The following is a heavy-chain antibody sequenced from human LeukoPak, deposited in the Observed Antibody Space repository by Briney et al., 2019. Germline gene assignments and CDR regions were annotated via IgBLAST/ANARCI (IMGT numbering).Heavy chain of an antibody. CDR2: IKQDGSEK. V-gene: IGHV3-7*01. Sequence: PGGTLSLSCAASGFTFSSNWMSWVRQAPGQGLEWVANIKQDGSEKYYVDSVKGRFTISRDNAKNSLYLQMNSLRAEDTAVYYCARSYYDFWSGYDLGAFDIWGQGTMVTVSS. D-gene: IGHD3-3*01. CDR1: GFTFSSNW. J-gene: IGHJ3*02. CDR3: ARSYYDFWSGYDLGAFDI.